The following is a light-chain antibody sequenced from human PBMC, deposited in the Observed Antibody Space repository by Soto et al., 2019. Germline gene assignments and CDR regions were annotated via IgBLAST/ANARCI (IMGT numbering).Light chain of an antibody. CDR3: QQRSNWPRGLT. J-gene: IGKJ4*01. V-gene: IGKV3-11*01. CDR1: QSVSSY. Sequence: EIVLTQSPATLSLSPGERATLSCRSSQSVSSYLAWYQQKPGQAPRLLIYVASNRATGIPARFSGSGSGTDFTLTISSLEPEDFAVYYCQQRSNWPRGLTFGGGTKVEIK. CDR2: VAS.